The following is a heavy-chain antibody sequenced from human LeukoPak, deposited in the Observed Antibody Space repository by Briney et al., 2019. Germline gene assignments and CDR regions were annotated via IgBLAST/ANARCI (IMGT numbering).Heavy chain of an antibody. CDR2: MSFDGSSR. CDR1: GFTFSSYG. D-gene: IGHD1-26*01. CDR3: ARDTAEGGDYFYGMDV. V-gene: IGHV3-30*03. J-gene: IGHJ6*02. Sequence: GGSLILSCAASGFTFSSYGMHWVRQAPGKGLEWVALMSFDGSSRYYADSVKGRFTISRDTSKSTLYLQMDSLRAEDTAVYYCARDTAEGGDYFYGMDVWGQGTTVTVSS.